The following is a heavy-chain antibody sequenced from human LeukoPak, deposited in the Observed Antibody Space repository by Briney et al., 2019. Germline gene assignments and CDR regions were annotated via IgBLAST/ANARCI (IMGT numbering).Heavy chain of an antibody. Sequence: SVKVSCKASGGTFSSYAISWVRQAPGQGLEWMGRIIPIFGIANYAQKFQGRVTITADKSTSTAYMELSSLRSEDTAVYYCASQRAAADLAYWGQGTLATVSS. D-gene: IGHD6-13*01. CDR1: GGTFSSYA. J-gene: IGHJ4*02. CDR3: ASQRAAADLAY. V-gene: IGHV1-69*04. CDR2: IIPIFGIA.